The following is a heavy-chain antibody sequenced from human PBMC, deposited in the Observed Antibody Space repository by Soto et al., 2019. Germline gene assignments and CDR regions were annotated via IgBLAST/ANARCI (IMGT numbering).Heavy chain of an antibody. CDR3: AKAAGYFDY. D-gene: IGHD6-25*01. CDR2: IIPILNVT. CDR1: GGAFISYT. V-gene: IGHV1-69*02. Sequence: QVQLVQSGAEVKPPGSSVKVSCKASGGAFISYTINWVRQAPGRRLEWMGRIIPILNVTNYAQTCQGRVTITADKSTSTAYMELSSLRSEDTAVYFCAKAAGYFDYWGQGILVTVSS. J-gene: IGHJ4*02.